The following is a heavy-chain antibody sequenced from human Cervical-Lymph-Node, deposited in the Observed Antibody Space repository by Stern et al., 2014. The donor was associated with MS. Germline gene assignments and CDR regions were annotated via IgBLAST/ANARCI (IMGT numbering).Heavy chain of an antibody. CDR3: ARWAEYGMDV. J-gene: IGHJ6*02. CDR2: IIPIFGKA. CDR1: GGTFSSYA. Sequence: VQLEESGAEVKKPGSSVKVSCKASGGTFSSYAISWVRQAPGQGLEWMGGIIPIFGKANYAQKFQGRVKITADESTSTAYMELSSLRSEDTAVYYCARWAEYGMDVWGQGTTVTVSS. V-gene: IGHV1-69*01.